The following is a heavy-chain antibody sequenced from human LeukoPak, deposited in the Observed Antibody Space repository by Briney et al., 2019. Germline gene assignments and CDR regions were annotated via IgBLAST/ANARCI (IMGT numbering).Heavy chain of an antibody. Sequence: PSETLSLTCTVSGDSVSGHYWNWIRQTPGKGLEWIGCVSYSGGTNYNPSLKRRVSISLDTSKNQFSLKLSSPAAADPAVYYCARAPMAITTSAFPDAFDFWGQGTMVTVSS. D-gene: IGHD5-12*01. J-gene: IGHJ3*01. CDR2: VSYSGGT. CDR1: GDSVSGHY. V-gene: IGHV4-59*02. CDR3: ARAPMAITTSAFPDAFDF.